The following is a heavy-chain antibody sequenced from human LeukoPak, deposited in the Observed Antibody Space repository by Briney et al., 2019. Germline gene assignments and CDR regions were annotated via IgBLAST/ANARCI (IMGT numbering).Heavy chain of an antibody. J-gene: IGHJ4*02. V-gene: IGHV4-34*01. D-gene: IGHD3-22*01. CDR1: GGSFSGYY. Sequence: SETLSLTCAVYGGSFSGYYWSWIRQPPGKGLEWIGEINHSGSTNYNPSLKSRVTISVDTSKNQFSLKLSSVTAADTAVYYCARDSDYYDSSGYFDYRGQGTLVTVSS. CDR3: ARDSDYYDSSGYFDY. CDR2: INHSGST.